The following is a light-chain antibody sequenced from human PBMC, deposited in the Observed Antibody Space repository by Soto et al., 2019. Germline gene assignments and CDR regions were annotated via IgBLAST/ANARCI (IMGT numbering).Light chain of an antibody. CDR3: GSYTTSPNYV. CDR2: DVS. V-gene: IGLV2-14*03. Sequence: QSALTQPASVAGSPGQSITISCTGTISDVGSYNYVSWYQQYPGKAPKLMIYDVSTRPSGVSDRFSGSKSGNTASLTISGLRAEDEADYYCGSYTTSPNYVFGTGTKV. J-gene: IGLJ1*01. CDR1: ISDVGSYNY.